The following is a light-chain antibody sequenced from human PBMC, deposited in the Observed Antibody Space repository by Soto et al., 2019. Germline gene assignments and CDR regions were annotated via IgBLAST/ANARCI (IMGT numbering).Light chain of an antibody. V-gene: IGKV4-1*01. CDR2: WAS. J-gene: IGKJ3*01. Sequence: DTVMTQSPDSLAVSLGERATINCRSSRSILSTSNNKNYLSWYQQKPGQPPKLLVYWASTRESGVPDRFSGSGSGKDFTLTISRLQAEDVAVYYCQQYFNTPFTFGPGTKVEIK. CDR1: RSILSTSNNKNY. CDR3: QQYFNTPFT.